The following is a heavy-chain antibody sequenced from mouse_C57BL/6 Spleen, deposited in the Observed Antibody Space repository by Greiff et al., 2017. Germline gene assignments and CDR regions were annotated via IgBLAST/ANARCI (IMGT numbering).Heavy chain of an antibody. J-gene: IGHJ3*01. CDR2: IYPGDGDT. CDR1: GYAFSSSW. D-gene: IGHD1-2*01. V-gene: IGHV1-82*01. Sequence: QVQLQQSGPELVKPGASVKISCKASGYAFSSSWMNWVKQRPGKGLEWIGRIYPGDGDTNYNGKFKGKATLTADKSSSTAYMQLSSLTSEDSAVYFFARSGLRPLFAYWGQGTLVTVSA. CDR3: ARSGLRPLFAY.